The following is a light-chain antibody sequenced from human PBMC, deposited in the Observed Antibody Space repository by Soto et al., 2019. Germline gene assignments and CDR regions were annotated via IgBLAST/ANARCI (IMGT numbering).Light chain of an antibody. CDR1: QSVSSN. CDR3: QQRSNWPPIT. CDR2: DAS. J-gene: IGKJ5*01. V-gene: IGKV3-11*01. Sequence: EIVMPQSPATLSVSPGESATLSCRASQSVSSNLAWYQQKPGQAPRLLIYDASIRAPGIPARFSGSGSGTDFTLTISSLEPEDFAVYYCQQRSNWPPITVGQGTRLEIK.